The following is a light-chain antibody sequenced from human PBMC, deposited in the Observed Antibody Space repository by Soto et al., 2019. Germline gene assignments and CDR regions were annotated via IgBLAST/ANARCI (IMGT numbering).Light chain of an antibody. V-gene: IGKV3-11*01. CDR2: DAS. CDR3: QQRITWPST. J-gene: IGKJ2*01. Sequence: EIVLTQSPATLSLSPGESATLSCRASQSVSSSLAWYQQKTGKAPRLLIYDASNRATGIPARFSGSGSGTDFTLTISSLEPEDFAIYYCQQRITWPSTFGQGTKLEIK. CDR1: QSVSSS.